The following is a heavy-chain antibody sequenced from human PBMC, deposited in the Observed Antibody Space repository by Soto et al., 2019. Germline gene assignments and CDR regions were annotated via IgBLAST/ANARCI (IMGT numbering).Heavy chain of an antibody. J-gene: IGHJ6*03. Sequence: ASVKVSCKASGYTFTSYGISWVRQAPGQGLEWMGWISAYNGNTNYAQKLQGRVTMTTDTSTSTAYMELRSLRSDDTAVYYCARDLPSNYLGEGYYYYMDVWGKGTTVTVSS. CDR2: ISAYNGNT. CDR3: ARDLPSNYLGEGYYYYMDV. V-gene: IGHV1-18*01. D-gene: IGHD4-4*01. CDR1: GYTFTSYG.